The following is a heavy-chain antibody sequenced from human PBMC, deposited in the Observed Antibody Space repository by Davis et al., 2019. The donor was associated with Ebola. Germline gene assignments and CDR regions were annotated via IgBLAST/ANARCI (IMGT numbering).Heavy chain of an antibody. D-gene: IGHD5-24*01. CDR3: ATQMGRIAPRPAFNI. CDR1: GYTFTGYY. V-gene: IGHV1-2*02. CDR2: INPNSGGS. J-gene: IGHJ3*02. Sequence: ASVKVSCKASGYTFTGYYMYWVRQAPGQGLEWMGWINPNSGGSASTQKFHGRLTMTSDTSISTAYLDLGSLTSDDTAVYYCATQMGRIAPRPAFNIWGQGTLVSVSS.